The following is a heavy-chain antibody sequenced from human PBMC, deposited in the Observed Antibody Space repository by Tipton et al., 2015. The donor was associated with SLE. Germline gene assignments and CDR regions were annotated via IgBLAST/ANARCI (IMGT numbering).Heavy chain of an antibody. Sequence: TLSLTCTVSGGSTSSYYCTWIRQPPGRGLEYLGYILYPGTTDYNPSLRSRVTMSVDPSKNQFSLTLMSVTAADTAVYFCARIIAGHGDAFDVWGQGTMVTVSS. J-gene: IGHJ3*01. CDR1: GGSTSSYY. CDR3: ARIIAGHGDAFDV. CDR2: ILYPGTT. V-gene: IGHV4-59*12.